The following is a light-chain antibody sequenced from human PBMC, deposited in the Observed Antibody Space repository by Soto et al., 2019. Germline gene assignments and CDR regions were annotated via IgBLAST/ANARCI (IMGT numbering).Light chain of an antibody. V-gene: IGKV1-27*01. Sequence: DIQMTQSPSSLSASVGVRVTITCRASRGIYTHLAWYQQKPGNAPKLLIYAASTLQSGVPSRFSASGSGTDFILTISALQSEDVGTYFCQTYDKAPWTFGPGTRV. CDR3: QTYDKAPWT. CDR1: RGIYTH. J-gene: IGKJ1*01. CDR2: AAS.